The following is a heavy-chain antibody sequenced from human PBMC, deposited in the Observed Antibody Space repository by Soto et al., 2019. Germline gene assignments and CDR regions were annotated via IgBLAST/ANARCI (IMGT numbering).Heavy chain of an antibody. V-gene: IGHV3-30*19. CDR1: GFTFSSYG. Sequence: GGSLRLSCAASGFTFSSYGMHWVRQAPGKGLEWVAVIWYDGSNKYYADSVKGRFTISRDNSKNTLYLQMNSLRAEDTAVYYCARDRHLLRTSPANYGMDVWGQGTTVTVSS. CDR2: IWYDGSNK. D-gene: IGHD2-2*01. J-gene: IGHJ6*02. CDR3: ARDRHLLRTSPANYGMDV.